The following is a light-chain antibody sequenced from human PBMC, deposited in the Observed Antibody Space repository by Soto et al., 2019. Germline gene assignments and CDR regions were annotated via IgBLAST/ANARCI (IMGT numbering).Light chain of an antibody. CDR3: QQYNSYRT. Sequence: DIQRPHCTSAFAASVGEIVTITCRASQNIWRLLAWYQQKPVKAHKLLIYDASSLESGVPSRFSGSVSGTEFTITISSLQPDDFATYYCQQYNSYRTFGQGTKVDIK. J-gene: IGKJ1*01. V-gene: IGKV1-5*01. CDR2: DAS. CDR1: QNIWRL.